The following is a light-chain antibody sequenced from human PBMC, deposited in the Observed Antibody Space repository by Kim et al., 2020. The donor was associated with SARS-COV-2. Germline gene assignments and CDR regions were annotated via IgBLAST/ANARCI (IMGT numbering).Light chain of an antibody. Sequence: WSSGERASLPCRASHIVVCSLAWYQQKPAQAPRLLIYSESNRATGIPDRFSGSGPGTDFTLTISRLEPEDFAVYYCQQYGGSPLTFGGGTKVDIK. CDR3: QQYGGSPLT. J-gene: IGKJ4*01. CDR1: HIVVCS. V-gene: IGKV3-20*01. CDR2: SES.